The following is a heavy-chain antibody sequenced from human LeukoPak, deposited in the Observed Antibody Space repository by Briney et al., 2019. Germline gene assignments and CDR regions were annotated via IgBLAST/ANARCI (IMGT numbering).Heavy chain of an antibody. J-gene: IGHJ4*02. D-gene: IGHD2-15*01. V-gene: IGHV3-30*04. Sequence: GRSLRLSCAASGFTFSVYAMHWVRQAPGKGLEWVTVISSDARNKFYADSVKGRFTISRDNSKNTLYLQMNSLRAEDTAVYYCAKDPGCSGGSCYIDYWGQGTLVTVSS. CDR3: AKDPGCSGGSCYIDY. CDR1: GFTFSVYA. CDR2: ISSDARNK.